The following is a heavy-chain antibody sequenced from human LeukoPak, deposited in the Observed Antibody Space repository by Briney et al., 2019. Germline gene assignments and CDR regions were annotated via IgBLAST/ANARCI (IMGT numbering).Heavy chain of an antibody. CDR1: GFTFSSYS. V-gene: IGHV3-7*01. D-gene: IGHD6-13*01. J-gene: IGHJ4*02. Sequence: GGSLRLSCAASGFTFSSYSMNWVRQAPGRGLEWVANIKQDGSETYYLDSVKGRFTLSRDNARNSLYLQMTSLSAEDTAVYYCARDPTNLYSTSWYGFDYWGQGTLVTVSS. CDR2: IKQDGSET. CDR3: ARDPTNLYSTSWYGFDY.